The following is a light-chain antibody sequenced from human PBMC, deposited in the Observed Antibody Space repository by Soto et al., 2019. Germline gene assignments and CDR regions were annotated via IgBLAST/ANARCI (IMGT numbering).Light chain of an antibody. J-gene: IGKJ5*01. CDR2: GVN. V-gene: IGKV2D-29*02. CDR1: QILLHSDGKTY. Sequence: DIVMTQTPLSLSFTPGQPASISGNSSQILLHSDGKTYLYWYLQKPGQSTTLMFYGVNIRFSGVPERFRGGGSGTDFKLKISRVQAEDVGLYYCMQSMQLPITFGQGRRLET. CDR3: MQSMQLPIT.